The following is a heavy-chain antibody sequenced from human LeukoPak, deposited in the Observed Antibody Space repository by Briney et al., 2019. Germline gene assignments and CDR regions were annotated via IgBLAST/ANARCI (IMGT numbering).Heavy chain of an antibody. V-gene: IGHV3-7*01. D-gene: IGHD6-13*01. CDR1: EFTFSFHW. J-gene: IGHJ4*02. CDR3: ARLAHNAWYAADY. CDR2: IIPDGSAT. Sequence: PGGSLRLSCVASEFTFSFHWMTWVRQAPGKGLEWLANIIPDGSATFYVDSVKGRFTISRDNPKNSLYLHINNLRAEDTAVYYCARLAHNAWYAADYWGQGTLVTASS.